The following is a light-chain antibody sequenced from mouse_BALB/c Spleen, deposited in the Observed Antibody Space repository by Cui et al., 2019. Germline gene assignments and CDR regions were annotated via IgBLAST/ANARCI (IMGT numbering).Light chain of an antibody. CDR2: STS. CDR1: SSVSD. Sequence: QIVLTQSPAIMSASLGEENTLTCSASSSVSDMHWYQQKSGTSPKLLIYSTSNLASGVPSRLSGSGSGTFYSLTISSVEAEDAADYYCHQWSSYPWTFGGGTKLEIK. J-gene: IGKJ1*01. CDR3: HQWSSYPWT. V-gene: IGKV4-80*01.